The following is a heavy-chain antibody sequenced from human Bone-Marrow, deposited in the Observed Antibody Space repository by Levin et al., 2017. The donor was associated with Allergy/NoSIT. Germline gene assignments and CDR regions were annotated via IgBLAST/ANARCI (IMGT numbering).Heavy chain of an antibody. CDR2: ILPAFGTR. V-gene: IGHV1-69*13. J-gene: IGHJ2*01. CDR3: GQGRAVCGGSYCSGEDWRVDL. Sequence: PPASVKVSCKTSGGNFHNYAFSWVRQAPGQGLEWMGGILPAFGTRPLGERFRDRVAITADESTGTVYMEMERLTFGDTAIFYCGQGRAVCGGSYCSGEDWRVDLWGRGTLVTVSS. CDR1: GGNFHNYA. D-gene: IGHD3-22*01.